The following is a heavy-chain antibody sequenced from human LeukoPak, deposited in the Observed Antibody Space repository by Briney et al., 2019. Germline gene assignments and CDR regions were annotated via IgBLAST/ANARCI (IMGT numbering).Heavy chain of an antibody. CDR2: INAGNGNT. CDR1: GYTFTSYA. Sequence: GASVKVSCKASGYTFTSYAMHWVRQAPGQRLEWTGWINAGNGNTKYSQKFQGRVTITRDTSASTAYMELSSLRSEDTAVYYCASLPTYYYDSPGYWGQGTLVTVSS. J-gene: IGHJ4*02. D-gene: IGHD3-22*01. V-gene: IGHV1-3*01. CDR3: ASLPTYYYDSPGY.